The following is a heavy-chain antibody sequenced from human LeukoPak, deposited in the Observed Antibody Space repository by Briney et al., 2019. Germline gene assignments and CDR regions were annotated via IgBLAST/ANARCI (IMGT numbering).Heavy chain of an antibody. V-gene: IGHV3-7*01. Sequence: GGSLRLSCAASGFTFSSYWMSWVRQAPGKGLEWVANIKLDGSEKYYVDSVKGRFTISRDNAQNSLYLQMNSLRAEDTAVYYCARVGGYCSGGTCYLLRFDYWGQGTLVTVSS. CDR1: GFTFSSYW. D-gene: IGHD2-15*01. J-gene: IGHJ4*02. CDR2: IKLDGSEK. CDR3: ARVGGYCSGGTCYLLRFDY.